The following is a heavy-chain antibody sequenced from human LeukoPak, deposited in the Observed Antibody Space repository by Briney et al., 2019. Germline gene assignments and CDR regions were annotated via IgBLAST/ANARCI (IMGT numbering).Heavy chain of an antibody. Sequence: PGGSLRLSCVASGFTFSSYAMHWVRQAPGKGLEWVAVISYDGSNKYYADSVKGRFTISRDNSKNTLYLQMNSLRAEDTAVYYCARASRHSLIAAPGYWGQGTLVTVSS. CDR3: ARASRHSLIAAPGY. CDR2: ISYDGSNK. CDR1: GFTFSSYA. V-gene: IGHV3-30*04. J-gene: IGHJ4*02. D-gene: IGHD6-13*01.